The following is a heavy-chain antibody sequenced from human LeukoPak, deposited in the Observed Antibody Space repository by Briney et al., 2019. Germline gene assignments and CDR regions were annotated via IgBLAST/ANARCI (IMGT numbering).Heavy chain of an antibody. Sequence: ASVKVSCKASGYTFSSYDINWVRQAAGQGLEWMGWMNPNSGNAGYAQKFQGRISITRNTSTNTAYMELSGLRSEDTAVYYCARGPRVFGVAIAPYWYFDFWGRGTLVTVSS. CDR2: MNPNSGNA. CDR3: ARGPRVFGVAIAPYWYFDF. CDR1: GYTFSSYD. V-gene: IGHV1-8*01. D-gene: IGHD3-3*01. J-gene: IGHJ2*01.